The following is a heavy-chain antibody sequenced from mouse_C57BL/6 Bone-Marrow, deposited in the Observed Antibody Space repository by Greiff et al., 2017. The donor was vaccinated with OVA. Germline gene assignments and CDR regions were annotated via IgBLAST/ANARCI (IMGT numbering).Heavy chain of an antibody. D-gene: IGHD4-1*01. CDR2: IRSKSNNYAT. Sequence: DVKLVESGGGLVQPKGSLKLSCAASGFSFNTYAMNWVRQAPGKGLEWVARIRSKSNNYATYYADSVKDRFTISRDDSESMLYLQMNNLKTEDTAMYYCVRQRGTGTFYAMDYWGQGTSVTVSS. CDR1: GFSFNTYA. V-gene: IGHV10-1*01. CDR3: VRQRGTGTFYAMDY. J-gene: IGHJ4*01.